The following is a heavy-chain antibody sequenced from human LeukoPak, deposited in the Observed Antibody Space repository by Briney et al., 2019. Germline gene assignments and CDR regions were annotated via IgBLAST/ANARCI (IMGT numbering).Heavy chain of an antibody. CDR3: ARGGTLFTYFDS. V-gene: IGHV4-4*07. D-gene: IGHD3-10*02. Sequence: SETLSLTCPVSGGSTSDYYWNWIRQPAGQGLEWLGRIYYTGNTAYNPSLRSRLTMSLDTAKNQFSLKVTSVTAADAAVYYCARGGTLFTYFDSWGQGTLVTVSS. CDR1: GGSTSDYY. CDR2: IYYTGNT. J-gene: IGHJ4*02.